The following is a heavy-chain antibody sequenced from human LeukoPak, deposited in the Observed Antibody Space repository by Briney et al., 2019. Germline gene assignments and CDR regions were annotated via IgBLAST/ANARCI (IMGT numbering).Heavy chain of an antibody. J-gene: IGHJ6*02. CDR3: AGGNTKIVPAAIALFYYYYYGMDV. V-gene: IGHV1-8*01. CDR1: GYTFTSYD. Sequence: ASVKVSCKASGYTFTSYDINWVRQATGQGLEWMGWMNPNSGNTGYAQKFQGRVTMTRNTSISTAYMELSSLRSEDTAVYYCAGGNTKIVPAAIALFYYYYYGMDVWGQGTTVTVSS. D-gene: IGHD2-2*01. CDR2: MNPNSGNT.